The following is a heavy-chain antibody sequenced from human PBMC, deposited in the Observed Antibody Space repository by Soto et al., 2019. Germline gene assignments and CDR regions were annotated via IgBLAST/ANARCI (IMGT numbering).Heavy chain of an antibody. CDR2: ISSTSDYI. CDR3: ARALYYYSGMDV. CDR1: GFAFSSYT. Sequence: NPGGSLRLSCAASGFAFSSYTMNWVRQAPGKGLEWVSSISSTSDYIYYADSLKGRFTISRDNAKNSLYLQMNSLRAEDTAVYYCARALYYYSGMDVWGQGTTVTVSS. J-gene: IGHJ6*02. V-gene: IGHV3-21*01.